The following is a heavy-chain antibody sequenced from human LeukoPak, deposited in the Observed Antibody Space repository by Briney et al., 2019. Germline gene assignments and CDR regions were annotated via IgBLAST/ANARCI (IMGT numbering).Heavy chain of an antibody. Sequence: PSETLSLTCTVSGGSFSSYYWSWIRQPAGKGLEWIGRIYTSGSTNYNPSLKSRVTMSVDTSKNQFSLKLGSVTAADTAVYYCAREGDSTRAFDIWGQGTMVTVSS. CDR3: AREGDSTRAFDI. D-gene: IGHD2/OR15-2a*01. CDR2: IYTSGST. J-gene: IGHJ3*02. CDR1: GGSFSSYY. V-gene: IGHV4-4*07.